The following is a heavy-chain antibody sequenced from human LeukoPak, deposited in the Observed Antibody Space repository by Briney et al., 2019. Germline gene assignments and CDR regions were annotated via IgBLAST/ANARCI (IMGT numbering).Heavy chain of an antibody. Sequence: GGSLEISCKGSGSSFTSYWIGWVRQMPGKGLEWMGIIYPGDSDTRYSPSFQGQVTISANKSISTAYLQWSSLKASDTAMYYCARLQSTHYFDYWGQGTLVTVSS. V-gene: IGHV5-51*01. CDR2: IYPGDSDT. CDR1: GSSFTSYW. CDR3: ARLQSTHYFDY. D-gene: IGHD5/OR15-5a*01. J-gene: IGHJ4*02.